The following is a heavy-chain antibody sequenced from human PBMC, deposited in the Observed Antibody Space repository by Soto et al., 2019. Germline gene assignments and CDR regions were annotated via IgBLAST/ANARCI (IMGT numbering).Heavy chain of an antibody. CDR2: IYPGVSDT. CDR3: ATQMATSQDAFDL. V-gene: IGHV5-51*01. CDR1: GYTFTAYW. D-gene: IGHD5-12*01. J-gene: IGHJ3*01. Sequence: EVQLVQSGAEVKKPGESLKISCKASGYTFTAYWIGWVRQMPGKGLEWMAIIYPGVSDTRYSPSFQGQVTISADESVTTAYLQWGALKASDTAMYYCATQMATSQDAFDLWGQGTMVTVSS.